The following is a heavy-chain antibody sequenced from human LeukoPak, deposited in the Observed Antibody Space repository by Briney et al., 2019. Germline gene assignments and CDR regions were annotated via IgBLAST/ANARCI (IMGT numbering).Heavy chain of an antibody. CDR2: ISDDSNYI. CDR1: GFTFSVYS. D-gene: IGHD5-18*01. CDR3: ARGRHTAMVKDPYPFDI. J-gene: IGHJ3*02. V-gene: IGHV3-21*01. Sequence: GGSLSLSCAASGFTFSVYSMSWVRQAPGKGLEWVSSISDDSNYIYYTDSVEGRFTISRDNAKNSLYLQMNSLRAEDTAVYYCARGRHTAMVKDPYPFDIWGQGTMVTVSS.